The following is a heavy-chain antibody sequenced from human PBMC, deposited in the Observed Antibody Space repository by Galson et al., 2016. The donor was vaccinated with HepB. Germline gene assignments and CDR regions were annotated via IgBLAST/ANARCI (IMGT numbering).Heavy chain of an antibody. CDR3: ARHGRTAAVEFDY. V-gene: IGHV4-39*01. Sequence: SETLSLTCTVSGGSISSGGYYWSWIRQPPGKGLEWIGTIYSGGRTYYNPSLMSRLTISVDTSKNQFSLRLSSVTAADTAVYYCARHGRTAAVEFDYWGQGTLVTVSS. CDR2: IYSGGRT. J-gene: IGHJ4*02. CDR1: GGSISSGGYY. D-gene: IGHD6-13*01.